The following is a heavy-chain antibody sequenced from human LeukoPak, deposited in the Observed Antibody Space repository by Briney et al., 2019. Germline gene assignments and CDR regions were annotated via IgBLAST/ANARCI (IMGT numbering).Heavy chain of an antibody. J-gene: IGHJ4*02. D-gene: IGHD1-26*01. V-gene: IGHV3-21*04. Sequence: PGGSLRLSCAASGFTFSTYSMNWVRQAPGKGLEWVSSISSTSSYIYYADSMKGRFTISRDNTKNSLYLQMNGLRAEDTAVYYCAKQSYSPYFDYWGQGTLVTVSS. CDR3: AKQSYSPYFDY. CDR2: ISSTSSYI. CDR1: GFTFSTYS.